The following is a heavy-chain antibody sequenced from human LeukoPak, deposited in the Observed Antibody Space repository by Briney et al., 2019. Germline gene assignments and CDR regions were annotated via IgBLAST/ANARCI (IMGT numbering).Heavy chain of an antibody. V-gene: IGHV1-69*06. D-gene: IGHD6-19*01. CDR1: GGTFSSYA. Sequence: ASVKVSCKASGGTFSSYAISWVRQAPGQGREWMGGIIPIFGTANYAQKFQGRVTITADKSTSTAYMELSSLRSEDTAVYYCARGETIAVAGYYYYMDVWGKGTTVTVSS. CDR2: IIPIFGTA. CDR3: ARGETIAVAGYYYYMDV. J-gene: IGHJ6*03.